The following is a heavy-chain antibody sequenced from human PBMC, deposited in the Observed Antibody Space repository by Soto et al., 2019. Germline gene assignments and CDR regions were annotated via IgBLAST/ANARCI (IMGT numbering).Heavy chain of an antibody. CDR1: VFTFSSYS. J-gene: IGHJ6*02. CDR3: ARDERNTRYCTNGVCYTGFYGMDV. V-gene: IGHV3-48*02. D-gene: IGHD2-8*01. CDR2: ISSSSSTI. Sequence: PGRSLRLSCASSVFTFSSYSMNWVRQAPGKGLEWVSYISSSSSTIYYADSVKGRFTISRDNAKNSLYLQMNSLRDEDTAVYYCARDERNTRYCTNGVCYTGFYGMDVWGQGTTVTVSS.